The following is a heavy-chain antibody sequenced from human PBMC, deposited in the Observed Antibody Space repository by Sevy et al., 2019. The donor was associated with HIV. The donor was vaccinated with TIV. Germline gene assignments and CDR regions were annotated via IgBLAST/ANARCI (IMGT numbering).Heavy chain of an antibody. CDR1: GFTFTYAW. CDR3: ATDPIIVLLVTDGMDV. Sequence: GRSLRLSCAASGFTFTYAWMSWVRQAPGKGLEWVGRIKSKPDGGTTDYAAPVKGRFTISRDDSKNTVYLQMNSLKTEDTAVYYCATDPIIVLLVTDGMDVWGQGTTVTVSS. J-gene: IGHJ6*02. CDR2: IKSKPDGGTT. V-gene: IGHV3-15*01. D-gene: IGHD2-8*02.